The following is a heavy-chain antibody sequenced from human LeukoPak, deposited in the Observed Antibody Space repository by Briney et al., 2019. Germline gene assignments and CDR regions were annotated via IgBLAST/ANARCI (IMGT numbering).Heavy chain of an antibody. Sequence: SETLSLTCAVFGYSISSGYYWGWIRQPPGKGLEWIGSIYHSGSTYYNPSLKSRVTISVDTSKNQFSLKLSSVTAADTAVYYCARQVATISNWFDPWGQGTLVTVSS. CDR1: GYSISSGYY. D-gene: IGHD5-12*01. CDR2: IYHSGST. CDR3: ARQVATISNWFDP. J-gene: IGHJ5*02. V-gene: IGHV4-38-2*01.